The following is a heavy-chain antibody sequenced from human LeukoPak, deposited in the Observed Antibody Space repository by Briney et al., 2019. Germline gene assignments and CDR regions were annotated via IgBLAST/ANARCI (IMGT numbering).Heavy chain of an antibody. Sequence: ASVKVSCKASGYTFTSYYMHWVRQAPGQGLERMGLINPTGDSTGYAQKFQGRVTRTRDMSTSTDFMELSSLRSEDTAVYYCARDNSVGDNAWWFDPWGQGTLVTVSS. D-gene: IGHD1-26*01. V-gene: IGHV1-46*01. CDR3: ARDNSVGDNAWWFDP. CDR1: GYTFTSYY. CDR2: INPTGDST. J-gene: IGHJ5*02.